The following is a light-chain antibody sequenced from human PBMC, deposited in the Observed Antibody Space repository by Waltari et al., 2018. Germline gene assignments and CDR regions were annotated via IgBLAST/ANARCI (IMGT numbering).Light chain of an antibody. CDR3: CSYAGSSTVK. V-gene: IGLV2-23*01. Sequence: QSALTQPASVSGSPGPSITISCPGTSSDVGRYKLVSWYQQHPGKAPRLMIYADSHRPSGSSNRFSGSKSGNTASLTISGLQAEDEAAYYCCSYAGSSTVKFGEGTYLTVL. CDR1: SSDVGRYKL. CDR2: ADS. J-gene: IGLJ2*01.